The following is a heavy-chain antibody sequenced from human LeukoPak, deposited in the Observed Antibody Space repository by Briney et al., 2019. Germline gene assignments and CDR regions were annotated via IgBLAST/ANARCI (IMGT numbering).Heavy chain of an antibody. CDR3: AKHVEATTTNFDD. CDR1: GFTFSSYS. V-gene: IGHV3-21*04. J-gene: IGHJ4*02. Sequence: PGGSLRLSCAASGFTFSSYSMNWVRQAPGKGLEWVSSISSSSSYIYYADSVKGRFTISRDNSRNTMYLQMNSLRAEDTAVYYCAKHVEATTTNFDDWGQGTLVTVSS. CDR2: ISSSSSYI. D-gene: IGHD1-26*01.